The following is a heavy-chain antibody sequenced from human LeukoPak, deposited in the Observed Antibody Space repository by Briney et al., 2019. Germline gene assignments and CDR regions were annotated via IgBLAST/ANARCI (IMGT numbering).Heavy chain of an antibody. CDR1: GFTFSSYW. Sequence: AGGSLRLSCEASGFTFSSYWMSWVRQAPGKGLEWVANIKTDGSEKYYVDSVKGRFTISRGNAKNSLYLQMNSLRAEDTAAYYCARDYTGYFPWGQGTLVIVSS. D-gene: IGHD3-9*01. J-gene: IGHJ5*02. CDR3: ARDYTGYFP. V-gene: IGHV3-7*03. CDR2: IKTDGSEK.